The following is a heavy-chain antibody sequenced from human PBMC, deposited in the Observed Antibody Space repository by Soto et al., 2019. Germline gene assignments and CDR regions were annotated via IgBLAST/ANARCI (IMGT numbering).Heavy chain of an antibody. CDR1: GGSISSSSYY. D-gene: IGHD2-15*01. CDR2: IYYSGST. CDR3: ASMRGVVAATSWFDP. V-gene: IGHV4-39*01. Sequence: PSETLSLTCTVSGGSISSSSYYWGWIRQPPGKGLEWIGSIYYSGSTYYNPSLKSRVTISVDTSKNQFSLKLSSVTAADTAVYYCASMRGVVAATSWFDPWGQGTLVTVSS. J-gene: IGHJ5*02.